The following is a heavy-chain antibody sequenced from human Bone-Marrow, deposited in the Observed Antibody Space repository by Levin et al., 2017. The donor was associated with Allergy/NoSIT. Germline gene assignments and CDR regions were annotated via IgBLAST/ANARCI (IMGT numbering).Heavy chain of an antibody. CDR3: ARDLTYYFETSGFYYDALDI. D-gene: IGHD3-22*01. CDR1: GFSVSGYW. V-gene: IGHV3-7*04. J-gene: IGHJ3*02. Sequence: GESLKISCAASGFSVSGYWMTWVRQTPGKGLEWMANIREDGSQTYYGDSVKGRFTISRDNARNSVYLQINSLSAEDTAVYYCARDLTYYFETSGFYYDALDIWGQGTLVTVSS. CDR2: IREDGSQT.